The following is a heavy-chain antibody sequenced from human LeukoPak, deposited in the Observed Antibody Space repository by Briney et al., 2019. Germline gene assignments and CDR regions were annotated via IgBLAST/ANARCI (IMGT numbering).Heavy chain of an antibody. V-gene: IGHV4-39*02. Sequence: SETLSLTCTVSGGSISSSSYYWGWIRQPPGKGLEWIGSIYSSGSTYYNPSLKSRVTISVDTSKNQISLKLSSVTAADTAVYYCARDLRGEYGDYVATSHYFDYWGQGTLVTVSS. CDR2: IYSSGST. D-gene: IGHD4-17*01. CDR3: ARDLRGEYGDYVATSHYFDY. J-gene: IGHJ4*02. CDR1: GGSISSSSYY.